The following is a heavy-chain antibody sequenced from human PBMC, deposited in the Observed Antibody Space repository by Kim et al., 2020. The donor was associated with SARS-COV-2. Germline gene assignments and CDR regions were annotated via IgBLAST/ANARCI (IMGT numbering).Heavy chain of an antibody. V-gene: IGHV3-23*01. CDR3: AILWGHYYDSSGYYPTDY. CDR2: ISGSGGST. Sequence: GGSLRLSCAASGFTFSSYAMSWVRQAPGKGLEWVSAISGSGGSTYYADSVKGRFTISRDNSKNTLYLQMNSLRAEDTAVYYCAILWGHYYDSSGYYPTDYWGQGTLVTVSS. D-gene: IGHD3-22*01. CDR1: GFTFSSYA. J-gene: IGHJ4*02.